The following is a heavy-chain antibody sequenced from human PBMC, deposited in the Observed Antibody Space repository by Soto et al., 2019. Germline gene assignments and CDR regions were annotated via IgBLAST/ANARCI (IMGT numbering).Heavy chain of an antibody. CDR1: GGSVSGSSHY. CDR3: ARGGTSSRRAVAGYFHY. CDR2: IDYSGST. J-gene: IGHJ1*01. V-gene: IGHV4-61*01. D-gene: IGHD1-7*01. Sequence: QVQLQESGPGLVKPSETLSLTCSVSGGSVSGSSHYWTWIRQTPGKGLEWIGYIDYSGSTKYSPSLKSRVTISVDTSKTQVSLKMTAVTAADTAVSDCARGGTSSRRAVAGYFHYWGQGIQVTVSS.